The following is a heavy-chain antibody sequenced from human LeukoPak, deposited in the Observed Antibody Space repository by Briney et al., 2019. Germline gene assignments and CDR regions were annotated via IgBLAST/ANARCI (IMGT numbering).Heavy chain of an antibody. Sequence: ASVKVSCKASGYTFTSYDINWVRQATGQGLEWMGWMNPNSGNTGYAQKFQGRVTITGNTSISTAYMELGSLRSEDTAVYYCARALGYCSGGSCYHFDYWGQGTLVTVSS. V-gene: IGHV1-8*03. CDR3: ARALGYCSGGSCYHFDY. J-gene: IGHJ4*02. CDR1: GYTFTSYD. D-gene: IGHD2-15*01. CDR2: MNPNSGNT.